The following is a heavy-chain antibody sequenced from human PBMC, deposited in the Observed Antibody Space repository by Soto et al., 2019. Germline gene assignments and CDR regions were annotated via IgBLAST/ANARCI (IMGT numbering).Heavy chain of an antibody. CDR1: GFTFITAW. Sequence: PGGSLRLSCAASGFTFITAWMNWVRQAPGKGLEWVGHVKSGGTTDYAAPVQGRFIISRDDSKNTVYLQMSSLKTEDTAVYYCAADTPGFGQGEFEYWGQGALVTVSS. D-gene: IGHD3-3*01. CDR2: VKSGGTT. V-gene: IGHV3-15*01. J-gene: IGHJ4*02. CDR3: AADTPGFGQGEFEY.